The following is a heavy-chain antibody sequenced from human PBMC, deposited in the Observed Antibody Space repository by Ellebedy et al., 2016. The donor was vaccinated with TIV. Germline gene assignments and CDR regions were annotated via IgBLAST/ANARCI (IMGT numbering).Heavy chain of an antibody. CDR2: IYSGDGT. V-gene: IGHV3-53*01. J-gene: IGHJ4*02. D-gene: IGHD6-13*01. CDR1: GFTFRNYA. CDR3: ARGGDSSHWYEFDH. Sequence: GESLKISXAASGFTFRNYAMSWVRQAPGKGLEWVSVIYSGDGTSYAESVKGRFTISRDNSKNTLYLQMNSLRAEDTAVYYCARGGDSSHWYEFDHWGQGTLVTVSA.